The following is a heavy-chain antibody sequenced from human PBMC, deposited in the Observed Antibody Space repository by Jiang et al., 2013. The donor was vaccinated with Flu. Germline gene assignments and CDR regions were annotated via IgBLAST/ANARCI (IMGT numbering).Heavy chain of an antibody. D-gene: IGHD1-1*01. CDR1: GYIFSGYF. Sequence: LVESGAEVKKPGASVKVSCKASGYIFSGYFMHWVRQAPGQGLEWVGWIHPNSGDTNYAQKFQGRVTMTRDTSISTAYMELSRLRSDDTAVYYCAKDLNWNDVSGGDYWGQGTPGHRLL. CDR2: IHPNSGDT. V-gene: IGHV1-2*02. J-gene: IGHJ4*02. CDR3: AKDLNWNDVSGGDY.